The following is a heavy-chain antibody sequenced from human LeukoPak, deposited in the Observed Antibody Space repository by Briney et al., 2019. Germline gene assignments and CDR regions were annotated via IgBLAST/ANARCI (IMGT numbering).Heavy chain of an antibody. J-gene: IGHJ4*02. Sequence: GGSLRLSCAVSGVTFSTYGMHWVRQAPGKGLEWVAFISYVGSNKYYADSVKGRFTISRDNSKNTLYLEMNSLRAEDTAVYYCAKGVWLEYWGQGTLAT. CDR1: GVTFSTYG. CDR3: AKGVWLEY. V-gene: IGHV3-30*18. CDR2: ISYVGSNK.